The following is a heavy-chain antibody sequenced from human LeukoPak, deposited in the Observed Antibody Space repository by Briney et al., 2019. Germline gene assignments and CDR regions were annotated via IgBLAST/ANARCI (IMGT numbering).Heavy chain of an antibody. Sequence: GGSLRLSCAASGFTFSTYSMHWVRQAPGKGLEWVAIISYDGSKKYYADSVKGRFTISRDNSKNTLYLQMNSLRAEDTAVYYCARGPSGYHNTGGQGTLVTVSS. CDR1: GFTFSTYS. CDR3: ARGPSGYHNT. J-gene: IGHJ4*02. V-gene: IGHV3-30*14. CDR2: ISYDGSKK. D-gene: IGHD5-12*01.